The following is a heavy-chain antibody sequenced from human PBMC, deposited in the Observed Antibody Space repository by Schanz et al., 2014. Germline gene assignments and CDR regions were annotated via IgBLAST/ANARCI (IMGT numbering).Heavy chain of an antibody. Sequence: QVQLVHSEAEVKKPGSSVKVSCKASGGTFSSYTISWVRQAPGQGLEWMGRIISILGIPNYAQKFQGRVTITADKSTSTASMELSSLRSEDTAVYYCARGPSQGYSYGHNIGAYYYGMDVWGQGTTVTVSS. J-gene: IGHJ6*02. CDR3: ARGPSQGYSYGHNIGAYYYGMDV. CDR2: IISILGIP. CDR1: GGTFSSYT. V-gene: IGHV1-69*02. D-gene: IGHD5-18*01.